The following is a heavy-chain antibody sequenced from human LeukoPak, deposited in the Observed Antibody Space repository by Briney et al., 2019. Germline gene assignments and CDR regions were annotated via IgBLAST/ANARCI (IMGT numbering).Heavy chain of an antibody. Sequence: ASVKVSCKASGGTFSSYAISWVRQAPGQGLEWMGGIIPIFGTANYAQKFQGRVTMTEDTSTDTAYMELSSLRSEDTAVYYCATTVVYSSGLPLGNFDYWGQGTLVTVSS. CDR1: GGTFSSYA. CDR2: IIPIFGTA. V-gene: IGHV1-69*06. CDR3: ATTVVYSSGLPLGNFDY. D-gene: IGHD6-19*01. J-gene: IGHJ4*02.